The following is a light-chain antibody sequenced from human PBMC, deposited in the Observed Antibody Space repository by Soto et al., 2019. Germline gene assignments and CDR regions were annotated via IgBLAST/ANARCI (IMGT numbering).Light chain of an antibody. CDR3: QQLNSYPLT. Sequence: IQFTQSPSSLSASLGHGVTKSCLASQSISIHLAWYQQKPGKAPKLLIYAASTLQSGVPSRFSGSGSGTDFTLTISSLQPEDFATYYCQQLNSYPLTFGGGTKVDI. J-gene: IGKJ4*01. CDR1: QSISIH. V-gene: IGKV1-9*01. CDR2: AAS.